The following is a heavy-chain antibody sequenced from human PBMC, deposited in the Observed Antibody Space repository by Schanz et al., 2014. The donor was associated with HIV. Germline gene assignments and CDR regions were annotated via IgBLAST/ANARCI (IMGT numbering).Heavy chain of an antibody. D-gene: IGHD6-6*01. J-gene: IGHJ5*02. CDR2: IRGGAGGT. V-gene: IGHV3-23*04. Sequence: EVQLVESGGGLAQPGGSLRLSCAASGLKFSASPMTWVRQAPGKGLEWVSDIRGGAGGTYYADSVKGRFTISRDNSKSTLYLQMNRLRAEDTAVYYCVGHGSSSSWGLGTLVTVSS. CDR3: VGHGSSSS. CDR1: GLKFSASP.